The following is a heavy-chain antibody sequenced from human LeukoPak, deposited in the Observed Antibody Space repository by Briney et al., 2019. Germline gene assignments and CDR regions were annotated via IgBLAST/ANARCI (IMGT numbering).Heavy chain of an antibody. J-gene: IGHJ4*02. D-gene: IGHD3-9*01. V-gene: IGHV3-23*01. CDR1: GFTFSSYA. Sequence: GGSLRLSCAASGFTFSSYAMSWIRQAPGKGLEWVSAIGGSGGSTYYADSVKGRFTISRDNSKNTLYLQMNSLRAEDTAVYYCAKGPYFDWLLSPSFDYWGQGTLVTVSS. CDR3: AKGPYFDWLLSPSFDY. CDR2: IGGSGGST.